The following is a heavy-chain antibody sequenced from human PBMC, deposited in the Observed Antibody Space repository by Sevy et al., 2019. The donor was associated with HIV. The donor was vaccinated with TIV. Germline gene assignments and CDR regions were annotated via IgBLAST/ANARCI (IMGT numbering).Heavy chain of an antibody. CDR2: INSDGSST. V-gene: IGHV3-74*01. Sequence: GGSLRLSCAASGFTFSSYLMPWVRQAPGKGPVWVSRINSDGSSTSYADSVKGRFTISRDNARNTLYLEMNSLRSEDTAVYYCARGQGYWGQGTLVTVSS. CDR3: ARGQGY. J-gene: IGHJ4*02. CDR1: GFTFSSYL.